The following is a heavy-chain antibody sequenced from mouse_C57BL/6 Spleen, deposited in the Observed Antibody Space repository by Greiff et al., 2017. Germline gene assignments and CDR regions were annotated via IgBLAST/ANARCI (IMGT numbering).Heavy chain of an antibody. CDR2: IYPSDSET. Sequence: QVQLQQPGAELVRPGSSVKLSCKASGYTFTSYWMDWVKQRPGQGLEWIGNIYPSDSETHYNQKFKDKATLTVDKSSSTAYMQLSSLTSEDSAVYYDARSGAYGDDDLLYAMDYWGQGTSVTVSS. D-gene: IGHD2-2*01. CDR3: ARSGAYGDDDLLYAMDY. CDR1: GYTFTSYW. V-gene: IGHV1-61*01. J-gene: IGHJ4*01.